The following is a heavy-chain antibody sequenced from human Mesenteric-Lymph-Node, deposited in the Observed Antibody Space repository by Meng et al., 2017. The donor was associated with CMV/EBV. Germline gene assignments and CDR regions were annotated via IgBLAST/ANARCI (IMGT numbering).Heavy chain of an antibody. CDR1: GGSFSGYY. V-gene: IGHV4-34*01. CDR3: ARHQRWLKSEGGFNY. D-gene: IGHD4-23*01. J-gene: IGHJ4*02. Sequence: QGQLRRWGAGLLKPSETLSLTGAVYGGSFSGYYWSWIRQPPGKGLEWIGEINHSGSTNYNPSLKSRVTISVDTSKNQFSLKLSSVTAADTAVYYCARHQRWLKSEGGFNYWGQGTLVTVSS. CDR2: INHSGST.